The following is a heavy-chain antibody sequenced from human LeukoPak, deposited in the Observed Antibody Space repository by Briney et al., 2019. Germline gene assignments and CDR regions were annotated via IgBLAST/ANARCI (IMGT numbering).Heavy chain of an antibody. Sequence: SETLSLXCTVSGGSISSSSYYWGWIRQPPGKGLEWIGSIHYSGSTYYNPSLKSRVTISVDTSKNQFSLKLSSVTAADTAVYYCARLVAYCSSTSCSFDYWGQGTLVTVSS. CDR1: GGSISSSSYY. V-gene: IGHV4-39*01. CDR3: ARLVAYCSSTSCSFDY. CDR2: IHYSGST. J-gene: IGHJ4*02. D-gene: IGHD2-2*01.